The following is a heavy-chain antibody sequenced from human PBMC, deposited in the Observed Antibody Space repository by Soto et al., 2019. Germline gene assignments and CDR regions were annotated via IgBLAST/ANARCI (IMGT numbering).Heavy chain of an antibody. CDR1: GGSISSSNW. J-gene: IGHJ5*02. CDR2: IYHSGST. CDR3: ASRTGDFAIWFDP. Sequence: QVQLQESGPGLVKPSGTLSLTCAVSGGSISSSNWWSWVRLPPGKGLEWIGEIYHSGSTNYNPSLKSRVTISIDKSQNQFSLKLRSVTAADTAVYYCASRTGDFAIWFDPWGQGTLVTVSS. V-gene: IGHV4-4*02. D-gene: IGHD4-17*01.